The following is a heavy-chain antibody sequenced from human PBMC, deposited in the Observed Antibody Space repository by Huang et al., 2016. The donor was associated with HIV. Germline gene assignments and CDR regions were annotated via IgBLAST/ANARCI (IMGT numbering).Heavy chain of an antibody. J-gene: IGHJ5*02. CDR2: ITQSGRT. D-gene: IGHD2-2*01. CDR3: ARGRGTSWSFFDT. Sequence: QVRLDQWGAGLLKPSETLTLTCAVYGDSLSGFFWSWIRQSPGRGLEWIGEITQSGRTNYNPSLKSRVTIAIDTSKKQFSLKLKSVTADDTSTYYWARGRGTSWSFFDTWGQGSFVTVSS. V-gene: IGHV4-34*01. CDR1: GDSLSGFF.